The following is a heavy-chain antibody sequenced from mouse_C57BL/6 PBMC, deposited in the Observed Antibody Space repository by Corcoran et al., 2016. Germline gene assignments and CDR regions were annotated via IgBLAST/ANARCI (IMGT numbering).Heavy chain of an antibody. CDR3: ARMDTPRGAMDY. J-gene: IGHJ4*01. Sequence: DVKFKESGTGFVNPSQSLSLTCSVTGYSITSGYYWNWIRQFPGNKLEWMGYISYDGSNNYNPSLKNRISITRDTSKNQFFLKLNSVTTEDTATYDCARMDTPRGAMDYWGQGTSVTVSS. D-gene: IGHD2-3*01. CDR1: GYSITSGYY. CDR2: ISYDGSN. V-gene: IGHV3-6*01.